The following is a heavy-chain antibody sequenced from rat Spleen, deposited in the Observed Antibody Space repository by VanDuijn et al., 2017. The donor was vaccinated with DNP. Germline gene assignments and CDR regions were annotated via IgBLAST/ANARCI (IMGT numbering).Heavy chain of an antibody. CDR2: INKDSTKI. V-gene: IGHV4-2*01. CDR3: ARVGFHGGAMDA. CDR1: GFNFNDYW. D-gene: IGHD1-6*01. Sequence: EVKLVESGGGLVQPGRSLIPSCAAPGFNFNDYWLVWVRQAPGKGPEWIGEINKDSTKIDYSPSLKDKFTMSRDNAQNTLYLQMSKLGSEDTAIYYCARVGFHGGAMDAWGQGTSVTVSS. J-gene: IGHJ4*01.